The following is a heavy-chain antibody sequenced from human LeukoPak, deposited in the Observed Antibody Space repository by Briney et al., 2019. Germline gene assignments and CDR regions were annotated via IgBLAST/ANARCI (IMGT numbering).Heavy chain of an antibody. V-gene: IGHV4-59*08. Sequence: PGESLRLSCAASGFTFSSIAMTWVRQAPGKGLEWIGFVYYTGSTNYNPSLKSRVIMSVDMSKNQLSLKVRSVTAADPAVYYCARLAGSEDGGYDRNYFASWGRGTLVTVTS. D-gene: IGHD5-12*01. CDR1: GFTFSSIA. CDR3: ARLAGSEDGGYDRNYFAS. CDR2: VYYTGST. J-gene: IGHJ4*02.